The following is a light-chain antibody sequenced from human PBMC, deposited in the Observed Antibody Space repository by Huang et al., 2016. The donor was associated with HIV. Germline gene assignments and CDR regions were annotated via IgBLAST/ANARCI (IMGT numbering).Light chain of an antibody. Sequence: EIVMTQSPATLSVSPGERATLSCRASQSVSSNLAWYQQTPGQAPRLLIYGASTRATGSPARFRGSGSGTEFTLTIGSLQSEDFAVYYCQQYHDWPPLTFGGGTKVEIK. CDR3: QQYHDWPPLT. CDR2: GAS. J-gene: IGKJ4*01. V-gene: IGKV3D-15*01. CDR1: QSVSSN.